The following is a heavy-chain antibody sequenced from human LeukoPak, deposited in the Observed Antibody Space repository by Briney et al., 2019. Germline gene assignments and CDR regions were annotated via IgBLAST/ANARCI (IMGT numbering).Heavy chain of an antibody. CDR2: INPSGGST. D-gene: IGHD5-18*01. V-gene: IGHV1-46*01. Sequence: ASVKVSCKASGYTFTGHYMHWVRQAPGQGLEWMGIINPSGGSTSYAQKFQGRVTMTRDTSTSTVYMELSSLRSEDTAVYYCASGYGQNWFDPWGQGTLVTVSS. CDR1: GYTFTGHY. J-gene: IGHJ5*02. CDR3: ASGYGQNWFDP.